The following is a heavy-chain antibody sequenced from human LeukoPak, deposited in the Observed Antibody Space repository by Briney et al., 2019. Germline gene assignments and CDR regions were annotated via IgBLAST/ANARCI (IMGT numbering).Heavy chain of an antibody. CDR3: ATGQLWLDY. J-gene: IGHJ4*02. Sequence: GGSLRLSCAASGFTFSSYSMNWVRQAPGKGLEWVSYISSSSSTIYYADSVKGRFTISRDNAKNPLYLQMNSLRAEDSAVYYCATGQLWLDYWGQGTLVTVSS. D-gene: IGHD5-18*01. CDR1: GFTFSSYS. V-gene: IGHV3-48*01. CDR2: ISSSSSTI.